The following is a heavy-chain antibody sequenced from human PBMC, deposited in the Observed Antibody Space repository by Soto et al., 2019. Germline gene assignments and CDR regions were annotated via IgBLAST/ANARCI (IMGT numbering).Heavy chain of an antibody. CDR2: IYYSGST. CDR1: GGSISSYY. V-gene: IGHV4-59*01. Sequence: SETLSLTCTVSGGSISSYYWSWIRQPPGKGLERIGYIYYSGSTNYNPSLKSRVTISVDTSKNQFSLKLSSVTAADTAVYYCARCGYYDSSGYYPYFDYWGQGTLVTVS. CDR3: ARCGYYDSSGYYPYFDY. D-gene: IGHD3-22*01. J-gene: IGHJ4*02.